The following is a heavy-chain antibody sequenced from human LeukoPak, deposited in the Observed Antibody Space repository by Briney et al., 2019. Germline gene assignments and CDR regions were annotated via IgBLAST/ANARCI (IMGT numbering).Heavy chain of an antibody. CDR1: GASITTHS. D-gene: IGHD6-13*01. J-gene: IGHJ4*02. Sequence: SETLSLTCSVSGASITTHSWSWIRQPPGKGLESIGFIYKIGTTNYRPSLKSRVTISVDTSKKQLSLKLSSVTAADTAIYYCARGGASSHYFDSWGQGTLVTVSS. CDR2: IYKIGTT. CDR3: ARGGASSHYFDS. V-gene: IGHV4-59*11.